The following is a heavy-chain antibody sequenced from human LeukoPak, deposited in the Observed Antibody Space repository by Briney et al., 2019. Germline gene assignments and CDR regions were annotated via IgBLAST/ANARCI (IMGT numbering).Heavy chain of an antibody. D-gene: IGHD3-22*01. V-gene: IGHV3-53*01. Sequence: GGSLRLSCAASGFTISSHYMSWVRQAPGKGLEQGSVIYSGGDTYYADSVKGRFTISRDNSKNTLYLQMNSLRAEDTAVYYCATGGEYYNSGGYGHDYWGQGTLVTVSS. CDR1: GFTISSHY. J-gene: IGHJ4*02. CDR2: IYSGGDT. CDR3: ATGGEYYNSGGYGHDY.